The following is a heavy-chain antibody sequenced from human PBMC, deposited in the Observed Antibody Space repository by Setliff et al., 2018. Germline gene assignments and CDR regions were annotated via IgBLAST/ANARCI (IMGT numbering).Heavy chain of an antibody. CDR2: IYHNGNT. D-gene: IGHD5-18*01. CDR1: GGSISPYF. J-gene: IGHJ6*02. V-gene: IGHV4-59*01. CDR3: VRDRTAYSYGLDV. Sequence: SETLSLTCTVSGGSISPYFWSWIRQPPGKGLEWIGYIYHNGNTNFNPSLKTRVTMSVDPSKNQFALNLRSVTAADTAVYYCVRDRTAYSYGLDVWAQGTTVTGSS.